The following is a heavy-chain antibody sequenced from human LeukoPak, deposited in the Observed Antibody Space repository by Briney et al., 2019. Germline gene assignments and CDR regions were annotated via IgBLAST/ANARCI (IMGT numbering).Heavy chain of an antibody. CDR1: GGSISSYY. J-gene: IGHJ3*02. D-gene: IGHD3-3*01. Sequence: SETLSLTCTVSGGSISSYYWSWIRQPPGKGLEWIGNIYYSGSTNYNPSLKSRVTISVDTSKNHFSLKLSSVTAADTAVYYCAAEWTRDAFDIWGQGTMVTVSS. CDR2: IYYSGST. V-gene: IGHV4-59*01. CDR3: AAEWTRDAFDI.